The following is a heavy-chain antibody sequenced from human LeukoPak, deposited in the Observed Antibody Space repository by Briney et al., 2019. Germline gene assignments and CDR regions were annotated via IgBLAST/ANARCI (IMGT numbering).Heavy chain of an antibody. CDR1: GSIVISYV. D-gene: IGHD5-18*01. CDR3: ARGGYSYGSYGYYGMDV. CDR2: SIPIFGTA. Sequence: ASVRVSCKAAGSIVISYVIGRVRQAPGQWLEWMGGSIPIFGTANYAQKFQGRVTITADESTSTAYMELSSLRSEDTAVYYCARGGYSYGSYGYYGMDVWGQGTTVTVSS. J-gene: IGHJ6*02. V-gene: IGHV1-69*13.